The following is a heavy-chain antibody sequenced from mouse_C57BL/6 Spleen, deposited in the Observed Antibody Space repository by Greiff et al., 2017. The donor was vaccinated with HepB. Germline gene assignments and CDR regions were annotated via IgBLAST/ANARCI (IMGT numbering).Heavy chain of an antibody. CDR1: GFTFSSYA. Sequence: EVMLVESGGGLVKPGGSLKLSCAASGFTFSSYAMSWVRQTPEKRLEWVATISDGGSYTYYPDNVKGRFTISRDNAKNNLYLQMSHLKAEDTAMYYCAKEEDVWGTGTTVTVSS. CDR2: ISDGGSYT. CDR3: AKEEDV. V-gene: IGHV5-4*01. J-gene: IGHJ1*03.